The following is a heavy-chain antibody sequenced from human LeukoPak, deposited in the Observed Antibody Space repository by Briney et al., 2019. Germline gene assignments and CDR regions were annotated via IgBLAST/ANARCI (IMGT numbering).Heavy chain of an antibody. CDR3: ARDVLGYSYGGDYFDY. CDR1: GGSISSGGYY. D-gene: IGHD5-18*01. Sequence: SETLSLTCTVSGGSISSGGYYWSWIRQHPGKGLEWIGYIYYSGSTYYNPSLKSRVTISVDTSKNQFSQKLSSVTAADTAVYYCARDVLGYSYGGDYFDYWGQGTLVTVSS. CDR2: IYYSGST. J-gene: IGHJ4*02. V-gene: IGHV4-31*03.